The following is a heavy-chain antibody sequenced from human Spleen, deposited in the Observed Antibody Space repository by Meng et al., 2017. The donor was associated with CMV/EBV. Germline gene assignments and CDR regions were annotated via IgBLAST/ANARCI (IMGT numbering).Heavy chain of an antibody. D-gene: IGHD6-19*01. CDR3: ARDLGNAVAGTMDY. CDR2: IIPIFGTA. CDR1: GGTFSSYA. V-gene: IGHV1-69*05. Sequence: KASGGTFSSYAISWVRQAPGQGLEWMGGIIPIFGTANYAQKFQGRVTITTDESTSTAYMELSSLRSEDTAVYYCARDLGNAVAGTMDYWGQGTLVTVSS. J-gene: IGHJ4*02.